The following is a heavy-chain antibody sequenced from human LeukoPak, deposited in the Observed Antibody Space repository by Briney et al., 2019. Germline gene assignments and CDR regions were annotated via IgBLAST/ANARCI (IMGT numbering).Heavy chain of an antibody. CDR2: ISAYNGNT. D-gene: IGHD6-19*01. CDR1: GYTFTSYG. CDR3: ARGLLPLIAVAGTVYGY. J-gene: IGHJ4*02. Sequence: ASVKVSCKASGYTFTSYGISWVRQAPGQGLEWMGWISAYNGNTNYAQKLQGRVTMTTDTSTSTAYMELRSLRSDDTAVYYCARGLLPLIAVAGTVYGYWGQGTLVTVSS. V-gene: IGHV1-18*01.